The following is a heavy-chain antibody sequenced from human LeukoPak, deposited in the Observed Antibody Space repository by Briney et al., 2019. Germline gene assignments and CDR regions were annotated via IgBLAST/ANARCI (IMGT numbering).Heavy chain of an antibody. CDR1: GGSISSSSYY. V-gene: IGHV4-39*07. Sequence: SETLSLTCTGSGGSISSSSYYWGWLRQPPGKGLEWIGSIYYSGSTYYTPSLKLRVTISVDTSKNQFSLTLSSVTAADTAVYYCARDSSSWYVPTEAFDYWGQGTLVTVSS. J-gene: IGHJ4*02. D-gene: IGHD6-13*01. CDR3: ARDSSSWYVPTEAFDY. CDR2: IYYSGST.